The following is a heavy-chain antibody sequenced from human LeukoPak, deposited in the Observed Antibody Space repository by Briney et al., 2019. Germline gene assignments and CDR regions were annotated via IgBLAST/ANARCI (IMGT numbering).Heavy chain of an antibody. CDR2: ISAYNGNT. V-gene: IGHV1-18*01. J-gene: IGHJ6*03. D-gene: IGHD3-3*01. CDR3: ARERGGVLEWLLPYYYYMDV. Sequence: ASVKVSCKSSGYTFTSYGISWVRQAPGQGLEWMGWISAYNGNTNYAQKLQGRVTMTTDTSTSTAYMELRSLRSDDTAVYYCARERGGVLEWLLPYYYYMDVWGKGTTVTVSS. CDR1: GYTFTSYG.